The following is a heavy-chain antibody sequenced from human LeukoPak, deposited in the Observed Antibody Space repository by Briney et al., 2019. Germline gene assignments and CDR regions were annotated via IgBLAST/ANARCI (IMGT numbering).Heavy chain of an antibody. J-gene: IGHJ4*02. CDR3: ARRGGSGRAFDY. V-gene: IGHV4-39*01. CDR2: IYYTGST. CDR1: GASISGGTYY. Sequence: SETLSLTCSVSGASISGGTYYSGWIRQPPGKRLEWIGSIYYTGSTYDNPSLKSRVTISVDTSKNQFSLKLSSVTVADTAVYYCARRGGSGRAFDYWGQGTLVTVSS. D-gene: IGHD1-26*01.